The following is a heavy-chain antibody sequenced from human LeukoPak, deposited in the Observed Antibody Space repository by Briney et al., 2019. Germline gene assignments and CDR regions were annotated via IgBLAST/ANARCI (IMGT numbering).Heavy chain of an antibody. V-gene: IGHV1-2*02. J-gene: IGHJ5*02. Sequence: GASVKVSCKASGYTFTGYYVHWVRQAPGQGLEWVGWINPNSAGTNYAQKFQGRVTMTRDTSINTAYMELSRLRSDDTAVYYCARGPSTIAAAGGWFDPWGQGTLVTVSS. CDR2: INPNSAGT. D-gene: IGHD6-13*01. CDR1: GYTFTGYY. CDR3: ARGPSTIAAAGGWFDP.